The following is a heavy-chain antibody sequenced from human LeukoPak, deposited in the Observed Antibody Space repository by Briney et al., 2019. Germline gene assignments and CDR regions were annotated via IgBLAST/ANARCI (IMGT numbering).Heavy chain of an antibody. J-gene: IGHJ4*02. V-gene: IGHV3-11*06. Sequence: GGSLRLSCAASGCTFSDYYMSWIRQAPGKGLEWVSYISSSSSYTNYADSVKGRFTISRDNSKNTLFLQMNSLRAEDTAVYYCAKDYCSGGSCYLDYWGQGTLVTVSS. D-gene: IGHD2-15*01. CDR1: GCTFSDYY. CDR2: ISSSSSYT. CDR3: AKDYCSGGSCYLDY.